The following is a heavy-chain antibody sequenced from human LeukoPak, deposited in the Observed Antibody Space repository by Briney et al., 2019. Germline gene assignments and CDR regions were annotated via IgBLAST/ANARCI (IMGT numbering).Heavy chain of an antibody. D-gene: IGHD5-24*01. CDR3: ARHNSDGYNRPFDY. V-gene: IGHV4-34*01. CDR2: INHSGST. J-gene: IGHJ4*02. CDR1: GGSFSGYY. Sequence: PSETLSLTCAVYGGSFSGYYWSWIRQPPGKGLEWIGEINHSGSTNYNPSLKSRVTISVDTSKNQFSLTLSSVTAADTAVYYCARHNSDGYNRPFDYWGQGTLVTVSS.